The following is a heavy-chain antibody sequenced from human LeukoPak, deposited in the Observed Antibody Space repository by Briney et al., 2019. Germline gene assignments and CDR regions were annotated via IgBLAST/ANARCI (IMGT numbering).Heavy chain of an antibody. D-gene: IGHD6-19*01. Sequence: PSESLSLTCAVSGGSISSGGYSWGWLRQPPGKGLEWIGYIYHSGSTYYNPSLKSRVTISVDRSKNQFSLKLSSVTAADTAVYYCASSSGWYSGAFDIWGQGTMVTVSS. CDR2: IYHSGST. CDR1: GGSISSGGYS. CDR3: ASSSGWYSGAFDI. J-gene: IGHJ3*02. V-gene: IGHV4-30-2*01.